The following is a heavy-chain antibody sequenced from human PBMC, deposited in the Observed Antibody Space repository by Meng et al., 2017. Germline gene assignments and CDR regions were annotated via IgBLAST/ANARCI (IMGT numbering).Heavy chain of an antibody. D-gene: IGHD1-26*01. CDR1: GFTFSSYA. V-gene: IGHV3-23*01. J-gene: IGHJ4*02. Sequence: GESLKISCAASGFTFSSYAMSWVRQAPGKGLEWVSAISGSGGSTYYADSVKGRFTISRDNSKNTLYLQMNSLRAEDTAVYYCAKVGATSILFFFDYWGQGTLVTGSS. CDR2: ISGSGGST. CDR3: AKVGATSILFFFDY.